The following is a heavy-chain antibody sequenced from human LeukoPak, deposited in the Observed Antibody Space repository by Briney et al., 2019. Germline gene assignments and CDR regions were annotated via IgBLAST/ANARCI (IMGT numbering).Heavy chain of an antibody. CDR3: AKGSKEVLFTRDHHMDV. Sequence: GGSLRLSCEASGFTFSRYWMHWVRQAPGKGLVWVSRINSDGSRTTYADSVRGRFTISRDNSKNTLYLQMNSLRAEDTAVYYCAKGSKEVLFTRDHHMDVWGKGTTVT. D-gene: IGHD3-3*01. CDR2: INSDGSRT. J-gene: IGHJ6*03. CDR1: GFTFSRYW. V-gene: IGHV3-74*01.